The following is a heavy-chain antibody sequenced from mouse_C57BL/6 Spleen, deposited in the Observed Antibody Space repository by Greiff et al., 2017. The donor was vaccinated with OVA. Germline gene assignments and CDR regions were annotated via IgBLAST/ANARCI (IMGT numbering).Heavy chain of an antibody. V-gene: IGHV1-55*01. Sequence: QVQLKQPGAELVKPGASVKMSCKASGYTFTSYWITWVKQRPGQGLEWIGDIYPGSGSTNYNEKFKSKATLTVDTSSSTAYMQLSSLTSEDSAVYYCARRAYGSSPYWYFDVWGTGTTVTVSS. J-gene: IGHJ1*03. CDR1: GYTFTSYW. D-gene: IGHD1-1*01. CDR3: ARRAYGSSPYWYFDV. CDR2: IYPGSGST.